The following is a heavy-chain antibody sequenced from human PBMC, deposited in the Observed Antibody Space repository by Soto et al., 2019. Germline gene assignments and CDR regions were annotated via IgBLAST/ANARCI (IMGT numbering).Heavy chain of an antibody. CDR2: INPSGGST. CDR1: GYTLNIYY. CDR3: AREYYYDSSGYKGYYYYGMDV. V-gene: IGHV1-46*02. Sequence: SSVKASCKRLGYTLNIYYIHSVRKTPGQGLVWMGIINPSGGSTSYAQKFQGRVTMTRDTSTSTVYMELSSLRSEDTAVYYCAREYYYDSSGYKGYYYYGMDVWGQGTTVTVSS. J-gene: IGHJ6*02. D-gene: IGHD3-22*01.